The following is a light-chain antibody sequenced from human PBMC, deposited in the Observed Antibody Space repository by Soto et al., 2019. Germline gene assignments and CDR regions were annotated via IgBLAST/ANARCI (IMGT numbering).Light chain of an antibody. J-gene: IGKJ4*01. Sequence: EIVLTQSPANLSLSPGERATISCRASQSVSSYLAWYQQKPGQAPRLLIYDASNCATGIPARFSGSGSGTDFTLTISSLEPEDFAVYYCQQRSNWPPGVTFGGGTKWIS. CDR3: QQRSNWPPGVT. CDR1: QSVSSY. CDR2: DAS. V-gene: IGKV3-11*01.